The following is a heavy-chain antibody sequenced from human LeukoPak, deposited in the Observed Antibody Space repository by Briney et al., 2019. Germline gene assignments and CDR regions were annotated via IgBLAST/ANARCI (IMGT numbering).Heavy chain of an antibody. Sequence: AGGSLRLSCAASGFIVNSYGMSWVRQAPGKGLAWVSLIYSDGVTQYADSVKGRFTISRDNSKNTLYLQMNSLRDEGTAVYFCARDRAEGKTWVEFDPWGQGTLVTVSS. CDR3: ARDRAEGKTWVEFDP. CDR1: GFIVNSYG. J-gene: IGHJ5*02. CDR2: IYSDGVT. V-gene: IGHV3-66*02.